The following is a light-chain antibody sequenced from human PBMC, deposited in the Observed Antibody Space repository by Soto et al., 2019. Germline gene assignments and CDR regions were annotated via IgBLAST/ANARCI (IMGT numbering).Light chain of an antibody. J-gene: IGLJ3*02. V-gene: IGLV1-40*01. CDR3: QSYDIRLNGLM. CDR1: DSNIGAGYS. CDR2: VNT. Sequence: QAVVTQPPSVSGAPGQRATFSCTGSDSNIGAGYSVNWYQQIPGTAPKLLVYVNTNRPSGVPDRFSGSTSGTIASLAITGLQAEDEADYYCQSYDIRLNGLMFGLGTKLTVL.